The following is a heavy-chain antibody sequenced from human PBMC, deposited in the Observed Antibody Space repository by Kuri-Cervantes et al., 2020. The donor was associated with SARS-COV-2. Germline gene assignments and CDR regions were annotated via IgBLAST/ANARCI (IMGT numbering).Heavy chain of an antibody. J-gene: IGHJ4*02. CDR2: ISYDGSKK. CDR1: GFTFNNYD. D-gene: IGHD1-14*01. V-gene: IGHV3-30-3*01. CDR3: ARGLRKYYFDY. Sequence: GESLKISCAASGFTFNNYDMYWVRQAPGKGPEWVAVISYDGSKKYYADSVKGRFTISRDNSKSTLYLPMYNLRAEDTAVYYCARGLRKYYFDYWGQGTLVTVSS.